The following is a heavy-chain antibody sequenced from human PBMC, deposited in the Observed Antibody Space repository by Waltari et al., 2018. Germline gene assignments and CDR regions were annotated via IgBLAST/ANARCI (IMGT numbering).Heavy chain of an antibody. Sequence: EVQLVESGGGLVQPGGSLRLSCAASGFTFSSYWMPWVRQAPGKGLGWVSRLNSDGSSTSYADSVKGRFTISRDNAKNTLYLQMNSLRAEDTAVYYCAREASQQLAPPFDYWGQGTLVTVSS. CDR3: AREASQQLAPPFDY. CDR2: LNSDGSST. CDR1: GFTFSSYW. V-gene: IGHV3-74*01. D-gene: IGHD6-13*01. J-gene: IGHJ4*02.